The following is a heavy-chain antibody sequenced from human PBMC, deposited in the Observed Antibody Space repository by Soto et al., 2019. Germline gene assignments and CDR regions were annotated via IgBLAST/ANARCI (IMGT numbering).Heavy chain of an antibody. J-gene: IGHJ4*02. CDR2: IWSGGST. CDR1: GFTVSSNY. D-gene: IGHD3-22*01. Sequence: WGSLRLSCAASGFTVSSNYMSWVRQAPGKGLEWVSVIWSGGSTYYADSVKGRFTISRDNSKNTLYLQMNSLRAEDTAVYYCARGPFDSSGYYTADYWGQGTLVTVSS. V-gene: IGHV3-53*01. CDR3: ARGPFDSSGYYTADY.